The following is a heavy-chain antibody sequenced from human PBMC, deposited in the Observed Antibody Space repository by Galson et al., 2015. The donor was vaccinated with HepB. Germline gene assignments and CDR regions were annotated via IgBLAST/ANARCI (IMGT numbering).Heavy chain of an antibody. J-gene: IGHJ6*02. Sequence: SLRLSCAASGFTFSSYAMHWVRQAPGKGLEWVAVISYDGSNKYYADSVKGRFTISRDNSKNTLYLQMNSLRAEDTAVYYCARDGYYGMDVWGQGTTVTVSS. CDR3: ARDGYYGMDV. V-gene: IGHV3-30-3*01. CDR2: ISYDGSNK. CDR1: GFTFSSYA.